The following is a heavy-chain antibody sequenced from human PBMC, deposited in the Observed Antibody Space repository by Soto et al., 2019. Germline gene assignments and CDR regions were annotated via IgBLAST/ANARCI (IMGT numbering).Heavy chain of an antibody. CDR1: GFTFSSYE. Sequence: QVQLVDSGGGVVQPGRSLRLSCAASGFTFSSYEMDWVRQAPGKGLEWVSVVSHDGNNKYFGDSVKGRFSTSRDNSKNMVYLEMNSLREEDTAIYYCEKMTIGATAFDIWGKGTLVTVSS. V-gene: IGHV3-30*18. CDR3: EKMTIGATAFDI. CDR2: VSHDGNNK. D-gene: IGHD1-26*01. J-gene: IGHJ4*02.